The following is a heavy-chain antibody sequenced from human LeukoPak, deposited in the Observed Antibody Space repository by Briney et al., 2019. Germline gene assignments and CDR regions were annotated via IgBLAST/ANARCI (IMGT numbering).Heavy chain of an antibody. Sequence: GGSLSLPCGVSGLNYRVYAMSWVPHSPARGLECVSSLRCNGEPFYANSVRGRFTLPRDNSKNTVYLQLNILRDEDTAMYYCARASWIAHADAVCWGQGTLVTVAS. D-gene: IGHD2-21*01. CDR3: ARASWIAHADAVC. J-gene: IGHJ4*02. CDR2: LRCNGEP. V-gene: IGHV3-23*01. CDR1: GLNYRVYA.